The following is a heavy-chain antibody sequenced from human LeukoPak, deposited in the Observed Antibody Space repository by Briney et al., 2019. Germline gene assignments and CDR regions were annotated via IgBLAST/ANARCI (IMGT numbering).Heavy chain of an antibody. D-gene: IGHD6-6*01. V-gene: IGHV4-59*01. CDR1: GASISGYY. CDR2: IYNSENT. CDR3: ARASPSIAEEGTFDY. J-gene: IGHJ4*02. Sequence: SETLSLTCTVSGASISGYYWSWIRQAPGKGLEWIGYIYNSENTNYNPSLKSRVTISEGTCKNQFSLKLNSVTAADTAVYYCARASPSIAEEGTFDYWGQGTLVTVSS.